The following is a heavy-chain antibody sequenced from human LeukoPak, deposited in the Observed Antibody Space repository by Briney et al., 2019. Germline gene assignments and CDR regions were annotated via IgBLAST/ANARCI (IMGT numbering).Heavy chain of an antibody. CDR2: ISYDGSNK. J-gene: IGHJ6*02. CDR1: GFTFSSYA. CDR3: ARDRDYYDSSGKSHFYYYYGMDV. V-gene: IGHV3-30-3*01. D-gene: IGHD3-22*01. Sequence: AGGSLRLSCAASGFTFSSYAMHWVRQAPGKGLEWVAVISYDGSNKYYADSVKGRFTISRDNSKNTLYLQMNSLRAEDTAVYYCARDRDYYDSSGKSHFYYYYGMDVWGQGTTVIVSS.